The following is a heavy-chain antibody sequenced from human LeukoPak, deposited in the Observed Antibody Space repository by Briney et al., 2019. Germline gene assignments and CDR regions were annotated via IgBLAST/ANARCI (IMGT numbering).Heavy chain of an antibody. CDR1: GFTFSSYA. J-gene: IGHJ4*02. Sequence: GGSLRLSCAASGFTFSSYAMSWVRQAPGKGLEWVSAISNSGSSTYYADSVKGRFTISRDNSKSMLFLQLNSLRAEDTAIYFCATRHPTGANDYWGQGTLVTVSS. D-gene: IGHD1-14*01. V-gene: IGHV3-23*01. CDR2: ISNSGSST. CDR3: ATRHPTGANDY.